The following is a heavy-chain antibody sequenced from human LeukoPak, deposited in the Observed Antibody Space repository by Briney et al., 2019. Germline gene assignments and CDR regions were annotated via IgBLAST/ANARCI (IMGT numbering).Heavy chain of an antibody. V-gene: IGHV4-39*07. CDR1: GGSISSSSYY. D-gene: IGHD6-19*01. J-gene: IGHJ4*02. CDR3: ARVLYSSGWYYFDY. Sequence: SETLSLTCTVSGGSISSSSYYWGWIRQPPGKGLEWIGSIYYSGSTNYNPSLKSRVTMSVDTSKNQFSLKLSSVTAADTAVYYCARVLYSSGWYYFDYWGQGTLVTVSS. CDR2: IYYSGST.